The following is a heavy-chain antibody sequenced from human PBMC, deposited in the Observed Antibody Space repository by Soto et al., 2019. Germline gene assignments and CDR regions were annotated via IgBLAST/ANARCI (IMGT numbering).Heavy chain of an antibody. J-gene: IGHJ4*02. D-gene: IGHD5-18*01. V-gene: IGHV3-21*01. Sequence: EVQLVESGGGLVKPGGSLRLSCAASGFTFSSYSMNWVRQAPGKGLEWVSSISRSSSYIYYADSVKRRFTISRDNAQSSLYHQMNSLRAEDTALYYWARDQPGYSYSYVLGDWGQGTLVTVSS. CDR1: GFTFSSYS. CDR3: ARDQPGYSYSYVLGD. CDR2: ISRSSSYI.